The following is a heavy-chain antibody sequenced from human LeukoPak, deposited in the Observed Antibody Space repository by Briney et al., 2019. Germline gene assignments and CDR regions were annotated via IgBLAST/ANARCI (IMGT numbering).Heavy chain of an antibody. V-gene: IGHV3-21*04. D-gene: IGHD2-2*01. CDR1: GFTFSRNS. CDR3: ARDGGHQLLIGNWFDP. CDR2: ISSSSSYI. Sequence: GGSLRLSCAASGFTFSRNSMNWVRQAPGKGLEWVSSISSSSSYIYYADSVKGRFTISRDNARHSLYLQMNSLRAEDTAVYYCARDGGHQLLIGNWFDPWGQGTLVTVSS. J-gene: IGHJ5*02.